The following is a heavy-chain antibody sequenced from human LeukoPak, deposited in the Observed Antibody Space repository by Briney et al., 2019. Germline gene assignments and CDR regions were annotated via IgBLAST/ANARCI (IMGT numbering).Heavy chain of an antibody. CDR3: AKDRCSNGVGCYYYYMDV. CDR2: IQYDGSNE. Sequence: GGSLRLSCAASRFTFSSYGMHWVRQAPGKGLEWVAYIQYDGSNEQYADSVKGRFSISRDSSKNILYLQMNSLRAEDTAVYYCAKDRCSNGVGCYYYYMDVWGKGTTVTISS. V-gene: IGHV3-30*02. CDR1: RFTFSSYG. J-gene: IGHJ6*03. D-gene: IGHD2-8*01.